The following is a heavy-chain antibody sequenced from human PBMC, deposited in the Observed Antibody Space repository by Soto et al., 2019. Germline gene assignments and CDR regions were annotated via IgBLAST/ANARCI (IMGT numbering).Heavy chain of an antibody. CDR2: IYYSGST. J-gene: IGHJ4*01. CDR3: ARHGRDYVSIDY. D-gene: IGHD4-17*01. CDR1: GGSISSGGYY. V-gene: IGHV4-31*03. Sequence: SETLSLTCTVSGGSISSGGYYWSWIRQHPGKGLEWIGYIYYSGSTYYNPSLKSRVTISVDTSKNQFSLKLSSVTAADTAVYYCARHGRDYVSIDYWGHGTLVTVSS.